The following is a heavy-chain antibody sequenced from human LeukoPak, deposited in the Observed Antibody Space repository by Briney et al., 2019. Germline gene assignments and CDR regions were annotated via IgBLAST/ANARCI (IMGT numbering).Heavy chain of an antibody. D-gene: IGHD1-26*01. Sequence: SETLSLTCAVYGGSFSGYYWSWIRQPPGKGLEWIGEINHSGSTNYNPSLKSRVTISVDTSKNQFSLKLSSVTAADTAVYYCARDGGSFGSYYGGWFDPWGQGTLVTVSS. J-gene: IGHJ5*02. CDR2: INHSGST. CDR3: ARDGGSFGSYYGGWFDP. V-gene: IGHV4-34*01. CDR1: GGSFSGYY.